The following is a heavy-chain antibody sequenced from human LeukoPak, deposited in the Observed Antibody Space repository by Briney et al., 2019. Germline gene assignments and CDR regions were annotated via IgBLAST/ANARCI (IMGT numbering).Heavy chain of an antibody. CDR3: ARDYCSGGSCYNWFDP. Sequence: PSETLSLXCTVSGGSISSYYWSWIRQPPGKGLEWIGYIYYSGSTNYNPSLKSRVTISVDTSKNQFSLKLSSVTAADTAVYYCARDYCSGGSCYNWFDPWGQGTLVTVSS. CDR1: GGSISSYY. D-gene: IGHD2-15*01. CDR2: IYYSGST. V-gene: IGHV4-59*01. J-gene: IGHJ5*02.